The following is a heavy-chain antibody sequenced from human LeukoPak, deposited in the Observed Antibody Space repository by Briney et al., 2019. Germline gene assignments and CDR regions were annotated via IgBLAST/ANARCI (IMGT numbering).Heavy chain of an antibody. Sequence: SETLSLTCAVYGGSFSGYYWSWIRQPPGKGLEWIGYIYYSGSTNYNPSLKSRVTISVDTSKNQFSLKLSSVTAADTAVYYCARTPRSFIAAAGAFDYWGQGTLVTVSS. CDR3: ARTPRSFIAAAGAFDY. D-gene: IGHD6-13*01. CDR2: IYYSGST. V-gene: IGHV4-59*08. J-gene: IGHJ4*02. CDR1: GGSFSGYY.